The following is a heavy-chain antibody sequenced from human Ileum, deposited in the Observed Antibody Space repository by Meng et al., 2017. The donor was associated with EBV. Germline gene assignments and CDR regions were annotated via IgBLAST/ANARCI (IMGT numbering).Heavy chain of an antibody. CDR1: GGSISSSSYY. J-gene: IGHJ4*02. CDR2: VVYSGTT. V-gene: IGHV4-39*01. D-gene: IGHD1-14*01. CDR3: ARHHHSPTFDY. Sequence: LRRLETRPGLEKPSETLSLPCTVSGGSISSSSYYWAWIRQPPGEGLEWIGSVVYSGTTYYTSSLKSRVSISVDTSKNQFSLKLSSVTAADTAVYYCARHHHSPTFDYWGQGTLVTVSS.